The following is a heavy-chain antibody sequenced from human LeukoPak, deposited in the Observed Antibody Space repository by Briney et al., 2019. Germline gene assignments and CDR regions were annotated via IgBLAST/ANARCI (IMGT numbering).Heavy chain of an antibody. D-gene: IGHD4-23*01. CDR2: IYSGGST. Sequence: GSLRLSCAASGFTFSSYAMSWVRQAPGKGLEWVSVIYSGGSTYYADSVKGRFTISRHNSKNTLYLQMNSLRAEDTAVYYCARVGTTVGGFDPWGQGTLVTVSS. CDR3: ARVGTTVGGFDP. CDR1: GFTFSSYA. J-gene: IGHJ5*02. V-gene: IGHV3-53*04.